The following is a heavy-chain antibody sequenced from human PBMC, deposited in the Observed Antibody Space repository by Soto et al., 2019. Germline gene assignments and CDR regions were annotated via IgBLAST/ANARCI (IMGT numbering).Heavy chain of an antibody. D-gene: IGHD2-2*03. Sequence: SETLSLTCTVSGGSIGSVSHYWGWIRQPPGKGLEWIGSIYSSENSYYNPSLLSRVTISVDTSKNEFSLRLSSVTAADTAVYYCARLNGYCVSTNCHGYYGMDVWGQGTTVTVSS. CDR2: IYSSENS. CDR1: GGSIGSVSHY. J-gene: IGHJ6*02. V-gene: IGHV4-39*01. CDR3: ARLNGYCVSTNCHGYYGMDV.